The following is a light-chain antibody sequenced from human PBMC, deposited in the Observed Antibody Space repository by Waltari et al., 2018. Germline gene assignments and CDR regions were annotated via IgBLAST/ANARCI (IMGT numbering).Light chain of an antibody. CDR1: QSVRSN. Sequence: EIVMTQSPATLSVSPGERATLSCRASQSVRSNLAWYQQKPGQAPRLLIYGASTRATGIPAMVSSSGSGTDFTLTISSLQSEDFAVYYCQQYNNWPPVFTFGPGTKVDIK. V-gene: IGKV3-15*01. J-gene: IGKJ3*01. CDR3: QQYNNWPPVFT. CDR2: GAS.